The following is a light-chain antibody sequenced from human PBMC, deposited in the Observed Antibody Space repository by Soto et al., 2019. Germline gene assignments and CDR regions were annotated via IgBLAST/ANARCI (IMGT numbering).Light chain of an antibody. Sequence: QSALTQPASVSGSPGQSITISCTGTNSDVGGYDRVSWYQHHPGKAPKLLIFEVYNRPSGISDRFSGSKSGDTASLTISGLQAEDEADYYCISYIPSTITHGVFGGGTKVTVL. V-gene: IGLV2-14*01. J-gene: IGLJ3*02. CDR3: ISYIPSTITHGV. CDR2: EVY. CDR1: NSDVGGYDR.